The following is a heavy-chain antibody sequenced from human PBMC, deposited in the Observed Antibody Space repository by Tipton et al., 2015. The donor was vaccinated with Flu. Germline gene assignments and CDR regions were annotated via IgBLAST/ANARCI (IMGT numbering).Heavy chain of an antibody. CDR2: VYHGGTT. CDR1: GYSISSRYY. Sequence: LRLSCTVSGYSISSRYYWGWIRQPPGKGLEWIGCVYHGGTTYYNPSLKSRVAISLDTFNNQFSLKLSSMTAADTAVYYCARMEWTVTTPRYFDLWGRGTLVTVSS. D-gene: IGHD4-17*01. V-gene: IGHV4-38-2*02. CDR3: ARMEWTVTTPRYFDL. J-gene: IGHJ2*01.